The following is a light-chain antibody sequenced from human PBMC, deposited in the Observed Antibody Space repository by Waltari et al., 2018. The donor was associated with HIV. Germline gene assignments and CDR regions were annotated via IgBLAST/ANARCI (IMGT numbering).Light chain of an antibody. CDR1: SNHVGGFNY. CDR2: DVS. Sequence: HSVLTQPASMSGYLGQSITISCLGSSNHVGGFNYVSWYQQSPDKAPRLVIYDVSNRPSGVSGRFSGSKSGSAASLTISGLQPEDEADYYCCSYSSSGTVLFGGGTRLTVL. V-gene: IGLV2-14*03. J-gene: IGLJ2*01. CDR3: CSYSSSGTVL.